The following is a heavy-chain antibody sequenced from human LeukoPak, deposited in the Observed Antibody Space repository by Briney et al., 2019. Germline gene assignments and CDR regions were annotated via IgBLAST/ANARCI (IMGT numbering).Heavy chain of an antibody. CDR1: GFTFRTYV. D-gene: IGHD6-13*01. J-gene: IGHJ4*02. CDR2: ISFDGVSK. Sequence: GGSLRLSCSASGFTFRTYVMHWVRQAPGKGLEWVGLISFDGVSKNYVASVKGRFTISRDNSKNTLYLQMNSLRAEDTAVYYCANPIAARFYWGQGTLVTVSS. CDR3: ANPIAARFY. V-gene: IGHV3-30-3*01.